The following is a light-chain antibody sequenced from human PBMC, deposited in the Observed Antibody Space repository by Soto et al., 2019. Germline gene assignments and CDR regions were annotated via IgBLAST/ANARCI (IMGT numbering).Light chain of an antibody. CDR1: QSVRSY. CDR2: GAS. Sequence: VITQSPSTLSVSPGERATLSCRASQSVRSYLAWYQQKPGQAPRLLIYGASTRATGIPARFSGRGSGTEFTLTISSLQSEDFAVYYCQQYNNWPRTFGQGTKVDIK. J-gene: IGKJ1*01. CDR3: QQYNNWPRT. V-gene: IGKV3-15*01.